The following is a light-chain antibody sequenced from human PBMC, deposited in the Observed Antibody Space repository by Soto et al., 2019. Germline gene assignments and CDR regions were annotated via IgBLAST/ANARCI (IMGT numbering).Light chain of an antibody. CDR1: QSVLYSSNNKNY. Sequence: DLVMTQSPDSLAVSLGERATINCKSSQSVLYSSNNKNYLAWYQQKPGQPPKLLIYWASTRESGVPDRFSGSGSGTDFTLIISSLQAEDVAVYYCQQYYSTPLTFGGGTKVDIK. V-gene: IGKV4-1*01. CDR3: QQYYSTPLT. J-gene: IGKJ4*01. CDR2: WAS.